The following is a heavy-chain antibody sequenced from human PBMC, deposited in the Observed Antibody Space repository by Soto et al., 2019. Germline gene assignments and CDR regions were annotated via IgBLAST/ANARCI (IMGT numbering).Heavy chain of an antibody. J-gene: IGHJ6*02. CDR3: AKGGSYYRLSYYYYGMDV. CDR2: INGSGGST. V-gene: IGHV3-23*01. D-gene: IGHD1-26*01. Sequence: GGSLRLSCAASGFTFSSYAMSWVRQAPGKGLEWVSAINGSGGSTYYADSVKGRFTISRDNSKNTLYLQMNSLRAEDTAVYYCAKGGSYYRLSYYYYGMDVWGQGTTVTVSS. CDR1: GFTFSSYA.